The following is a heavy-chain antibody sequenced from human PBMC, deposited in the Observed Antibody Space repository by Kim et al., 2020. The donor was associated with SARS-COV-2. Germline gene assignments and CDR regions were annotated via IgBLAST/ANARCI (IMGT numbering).Heavy chain of an antibody. D-gene: IGHD3-10*01. V-gene: IGHV4-34*01. J-gene: IGHJ5*01. CDR1: DGSFSGYY. Sequence: SETLSLTCAVYDGSFSGYYWSWIRQPPGKGLEWVGEINHSGNTEYNASLKSRVTISVDTSKNPLSLKVNSVTAADTAVYYCAKGRTMIRGIKIRGHTWFDTWGHGTLVTASS. CDR2: INHSGNT. CDR3: AKGRTMIRGIKIRGHTWFDT.